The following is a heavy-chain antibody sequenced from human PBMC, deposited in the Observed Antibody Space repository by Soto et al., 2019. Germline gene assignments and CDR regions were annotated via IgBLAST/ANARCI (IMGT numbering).Heavy chain of an antibody. J-gene: IGHJ6*03. Sequence: EVQLVESAGGLVQPGGSLRLSCATSGFILSDCAMNWVRQAPGKGQEWGSYISSSSSVIDYADSVKGRFTVSRDNARNSLYLQMNSLRAEDTAVYYCARDLSWGSNWYYYMDVWGKGTTVTVSS. CDR3: ARDLSWGSNWYYYMDV. D-gene: IGHD7-27*01. V-gene: IGHV3-48*01. CDR2: ISSSSSVI. CDR1: GFILSDCA.